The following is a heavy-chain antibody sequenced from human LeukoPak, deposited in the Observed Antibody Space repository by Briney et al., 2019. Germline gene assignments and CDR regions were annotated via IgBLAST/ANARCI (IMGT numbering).Heavy chain of an antibody. CDR1: APSMIGYY. D-gene: IGHD3-10*01. Sequence: SETLSLTCTVSAPSMIGYYWRWIRQPPGKGLEWIGEINHSGSTNYNPSLKSRVTISVDTSKNQFSLTLSSATAADTAVYYCARDKGRGRRDYGSPTRSYGIDVWGQGTTVTVSS. V-gene: IGHV4-34*01. CDR3: ARDKGRGRRDYGSPTRSYGIDV. CDR2: INHSGST. J-gene: IGHJ6*02.